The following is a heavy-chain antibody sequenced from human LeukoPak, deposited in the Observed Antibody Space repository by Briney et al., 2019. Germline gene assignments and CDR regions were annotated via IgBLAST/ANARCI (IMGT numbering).Heavy chain of an antibody. CDR3: ARGNVPTNVAAAGFDY. J-gene: IGHJ4*02. CDR2: ISYDGSNK. V-gene: IGHV3-30*04. D-gene: IGHD6-13*01. Sequence: GRSLRLSCAASGFTFSSYAMLWVRQAPGKGLEWVAVISYDGSNKYYADSVKGRFTISRDNSKDTLYLQMNSLRAEDTAVYYCARGNVPTNVAAAGFDYWGQGTLVTVSS. CDR1: GFTFSSYA.